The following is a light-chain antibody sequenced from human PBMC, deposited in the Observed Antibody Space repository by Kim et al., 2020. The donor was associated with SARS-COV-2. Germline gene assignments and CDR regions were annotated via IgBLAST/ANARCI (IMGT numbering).Light chain of an antibody. Sequence: ASVRDRVTITCRASQGISNYLAWYQQKPGKVPKLLIYAASALQSGVPSRFSGSGSGTDFTLTITSLQPEDVAAYYCQQCKSAPWTFGQVTKVDIK. CDR3: QQCKSAPWT. CDR2: AAS. CDR1: QGISNY. J-gene: IGKJ1*01. V-gene: IGKV1-27*01.